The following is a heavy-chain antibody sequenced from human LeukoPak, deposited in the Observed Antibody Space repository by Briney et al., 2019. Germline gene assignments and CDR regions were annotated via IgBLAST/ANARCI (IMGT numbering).Heavy chain of an antibody. D-gene: IGHD3-10*01. CDR3: ARGLLLWFGEPYFDY. Sequence: SETLSLTCTVSGGSISSSSYYWGWIRQPPGKGLEWIGSIYYSGSTNYNPSLKSRVTISVDTSKNQFSLKLSSVTAADTAVYYCARGLLLWFGEPYFDYWGQGTLVTVSS. CDR1: GGSISSSSYY. V-gene: IGHV4-39*07. CDR2: IYYSGST. J-gene: IGHJ4*02.